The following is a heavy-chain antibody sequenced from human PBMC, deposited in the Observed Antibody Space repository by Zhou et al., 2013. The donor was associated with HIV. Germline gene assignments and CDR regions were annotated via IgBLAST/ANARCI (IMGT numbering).Heavy chain of an antibody. CDR2: IYTSGST. CDR3: ARNSYYFDY. CDR1: GGSISSYY. V-gene: IGHV4-4*09. J-gene: IGHJ4*02. Sequence: QVQLQGSGPGLVKPSETLSLTCTVSGGSISSYYWSWIRQPPGKGLEWIGYIYTSGSTNYNPSLKSRVTISVDTSKNQFSLKLSSVTAADTAVYYCARNSYYFDYWGQGTLVTVSS.